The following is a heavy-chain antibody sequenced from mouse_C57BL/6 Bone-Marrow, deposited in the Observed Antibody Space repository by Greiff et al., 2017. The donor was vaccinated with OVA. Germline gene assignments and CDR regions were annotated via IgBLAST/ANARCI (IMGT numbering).Heavy chain of an antibody. CDR1: GFTFSSYG. Sequence: EVKLVESGGDLVKPGGSLKLSCAASGFTFSSYGMSWVRQTPDKRLEWVATISSGGSYTYYPDSVKGRFTISRDNAKNTLYLQMSSLKSEDTAMYYCARRYYYGSSYWYFDVWGTGTTVTVSS. V-gene: IGHV5-6*02. CDR2: ISSGGSYT. D-gene: IGHD1-1*01. CDR3: ARRYYYGSSYWYFDV. J-gene: IGHJ1*03.